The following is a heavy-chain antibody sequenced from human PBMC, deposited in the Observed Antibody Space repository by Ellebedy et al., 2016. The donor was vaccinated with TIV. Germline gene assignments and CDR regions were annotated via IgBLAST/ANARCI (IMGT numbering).Heavy chain of an antibody. V-gene: IGHV3-48*03. CDR3: ARVPATVTRGIYYYGMDV. CDR1: GFTFSGYE. CDR2: ISSGGSTI. D-gene: IGHD4-17*01. Sequence: GESLKISCAASGFTFSGYEMNWVRQAPGKGLEWVSYISSGGSTIYYADSVMGRFTISRDNAKNSLYLQMNSLRAEDTAVYYCARVPATVTRGIYYYGMDVWGQGTTVTVSS. J-gene: IGHJ6*02.